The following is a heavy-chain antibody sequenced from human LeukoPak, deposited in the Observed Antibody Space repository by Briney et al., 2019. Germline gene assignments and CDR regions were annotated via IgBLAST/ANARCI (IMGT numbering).Heavy chain of an antibody. CDR3: ARATVGATDNAFDI. CDR2: IFYSGST. CDR1: GGSISSTTDY. V-gene: IGHV4-39*07. D-gene: IGHD1-26*01. J-gene: IGHJ3*02. Sequence: SETLSLTCTVSGGSISSTTDYWGWIRQPPGKGLEWIGSIFYSGSTNYNPSLKSRVTISVDTSKNQFSLKLSSVTAADTAVYYCARATVGATDNAFDIWGQGTMVTVSS.